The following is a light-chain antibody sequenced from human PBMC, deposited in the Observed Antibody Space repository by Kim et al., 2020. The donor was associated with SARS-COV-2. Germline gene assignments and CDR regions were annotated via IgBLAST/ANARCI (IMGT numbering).Light chain of an antibody. CDR1: SLRDYY. Sequence: SSELTQDPAVSVALRQTVRLTCQGDSLRDYYATWYQQRPGQAPVLVLYGKYNRPSGIPDRFSGSASGNTASLTITGAQAEDEADYYCNSRDSSGDHVVFGGGTQLTVL. CDR3: NSRDSSGDHVV. V-gene: IGLV3-19*01. CDR2: GKY. J-gene: IGLJ3*02.